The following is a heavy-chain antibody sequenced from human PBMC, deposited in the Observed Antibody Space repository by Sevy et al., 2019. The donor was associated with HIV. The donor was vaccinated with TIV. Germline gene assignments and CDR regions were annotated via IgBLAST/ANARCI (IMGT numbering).Heavy chain of an antibody. CDR1: GFTFSDHY. CDR3: ATRAGIAAAGRVFDY. D-gene: IGHD6-13*01. CDR2: IRNKADSYTT. V-gene: IGHV3-72*01. Sequence: GGSLRLSCAASGFTFSDHYMEWVRQAPGKGLEWVGRIRNKADSYTTEYAASVKGRFTISRDDSKNSLYLLMNSLKTEDTAVYYCATRAGIAAAGRVFDYWGQGTLVTISS. J-gene: IGHJ4*02.